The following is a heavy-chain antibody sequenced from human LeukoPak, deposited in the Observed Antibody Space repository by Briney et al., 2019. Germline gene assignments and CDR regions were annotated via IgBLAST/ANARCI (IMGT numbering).Heavy chain of an antibody. CDR2: IYTSGST. CDR1: GGSISNYY. CDR3: ARDSRRPDHYYGMDV. Sequence: PSETLSLTCTVSGGSISNYYWSWIRQPAGKGLEWIGRIYTSGSTNYNPSLKSRVTMSVDTSKNQFSLKLSSVTAADTAVYYCARDSRRPDHYYGMDVWGQGTTVTVSS. J-gene: IGHJ6*02. V-gene: IGHV4-4*07.